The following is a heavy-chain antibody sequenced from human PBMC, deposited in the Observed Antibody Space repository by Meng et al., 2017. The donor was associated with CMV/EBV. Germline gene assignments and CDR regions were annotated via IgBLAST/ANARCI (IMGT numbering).Heavy chain of an antibody. V-gene: IGHV4-59*01. D-gene: IGHD2-2*02. CDR2: IYYSGST. CDR1: GGSISSYY. CDR3: ARVFPEDTNIVVVPAAIDY. Sequence: SETLSLTCTVSGGSISSYYWSWIRQPPGKGLEWIGYIYYSGSTNYNPSLKSRVTISVDTSKNQFSLKLSSVTAADTAVYYCARVFPEDTNIVVVPAAIDYWGQGTLVTVSS. J-gene: IGHJ4*02.